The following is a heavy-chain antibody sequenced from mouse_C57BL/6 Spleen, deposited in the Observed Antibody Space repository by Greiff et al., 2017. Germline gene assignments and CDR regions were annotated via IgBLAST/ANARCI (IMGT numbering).Heavy chain of an antibody. D-gene: IGHD4-1*01. V-gene: IGHV1-59*01. CDR2: IDPSDSYT. CDR3: ARGEAPPGKGTGTFAY. J-gene: IGHJ3*01. Sequence: VQLQQPGAELVRPGTSVQLSCKASGYTFTSYWLPWVKPRPGQGLAWICVIDPSDSYTNYNQKFKGKATLTVDTSSSPAYMQLSSLTSEDSAVYYCARGEAPPGKGTGTFAYGGQGTLVTVAA. CDR1: GYTFTSYW.